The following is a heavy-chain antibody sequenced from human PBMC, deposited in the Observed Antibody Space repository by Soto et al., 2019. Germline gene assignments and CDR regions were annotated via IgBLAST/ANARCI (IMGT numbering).Heavy chain of an antibody. V-gene: IGHV1-69*13. Sequence: SVKVSWKASGGTFSSYAISWVRQAPGQGLEWKGGIIPIFDTANYVQKFQGRVTITADESTSTAYMELSSLRSDDTAVYYCARSIRYYYDTSGQPAWFAPWGQGTLVTVSS. CDR3: ARSIRYYYDTSGQPAWFAP. D-gene: IGHD3-22*01. CDR1: GGTFSSYA. J-gene: IGHJ5*02. CDR2: IIPIFDTA.